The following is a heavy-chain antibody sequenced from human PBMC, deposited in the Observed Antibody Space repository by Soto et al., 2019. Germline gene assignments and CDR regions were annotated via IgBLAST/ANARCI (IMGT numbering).Heavy chain of an antibody. Sequence: TSETLSLTYTVSGGSISSYYWSWIRQPPGKGLEWIGYIYYSGSTNYNPSLKSRVTISVDTSKNQFSLKLSSVTAADTAVYYCARGVVPAALSYYYYYYMDVWGEGTTVTVSS. CDR1: GGSISSYY. CDR2: IYYSGST. J-gene: IGHJ6*03. V-gene: IGHV4-59*01. D-gene: IGHD2-2*01. CDR3: ARGVVPAALSYYYYYYMDV.